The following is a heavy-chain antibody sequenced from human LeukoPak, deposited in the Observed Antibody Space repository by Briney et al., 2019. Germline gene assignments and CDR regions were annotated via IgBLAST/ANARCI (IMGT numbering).Heavy chain of an antibody. D-gene: IGHD6-19*01. Sequence: ASVKVSCKASGYTFTTYAMNWVRQAPGQGLEWMGWINTNTGNPTYAQGFTGRFVFSLDTSVSTAYLQISSLRAEDTAVYYCARYTSGYYRWFDHWGQGTLVTVSS. CDR1: GYTFTTYA. CDR3: ARYTSGYYRWFDH. CDR2: INTNTGNP. J-gene: IGHJ5*02. V-gene: IGHV7-4-1*02.